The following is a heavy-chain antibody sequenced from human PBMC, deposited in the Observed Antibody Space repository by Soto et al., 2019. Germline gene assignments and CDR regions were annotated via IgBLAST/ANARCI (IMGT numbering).Heavy chain of an antibody. Sequence: SETLSLTRIVSGGSISNYYWSWIRQPPGKGLEWIGYIYYSGSTNYNPSLQSRVTISVDTSKNQFSLKLSSVTAADTAVYYCARAVLPATAPFDYWGQGTLVTVSS. CDR3: ARAVLPATAPFDY. J-gene: IGHJ4*02. V-gene: IGHV4-59*01. D-gene: IGHD2-2*01. CDR2: IYYSGST. CDR1: GGSISNYY.